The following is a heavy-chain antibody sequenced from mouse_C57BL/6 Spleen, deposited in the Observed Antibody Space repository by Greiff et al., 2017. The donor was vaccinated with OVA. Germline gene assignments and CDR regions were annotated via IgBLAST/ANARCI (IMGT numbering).Heavy chain of an antibody. CDR3: ARTTVVGWYFAV. CDR2: IYPGDGDT. V-gene: IGHV1-82*01. D-gene: IGHD1-1*01. CDR1: GYAFSSSW. J-gene: IGHJ1*03. Sequence: VQLQQSGPELVKPGASVKISCKASGYAFSSSWMNWVKQRPGKGLEWIGRIYPGDGDTNYNGKFKGKATLTADKSYSTAYMQLSSLASEDSAVYFCARTTVVGWYFAVWGTGTTVTVSS.